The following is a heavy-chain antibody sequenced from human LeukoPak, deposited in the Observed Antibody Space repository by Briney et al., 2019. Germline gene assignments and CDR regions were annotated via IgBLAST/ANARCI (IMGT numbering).Heavy chain of an antibody. V-gene: IGHV3-53*01. CDR1: GFTVSSNY. Sequence: GGSLRLSCAASGFTVSSNYMSWVRQAPGKGLEWVSVIYSGGSTYYADSVKGRFTISRDNSKNTLYLQMNSLRAEDTAVYYCAREIPYYYDSSAPGGFQHWGQGTLVTVSS. CDR2: IYSGGST. J-gene: IGHJ1*01. D-gene: IGHD3-22*01. CDR3: AREIPYYYDSSAPGGFQH.